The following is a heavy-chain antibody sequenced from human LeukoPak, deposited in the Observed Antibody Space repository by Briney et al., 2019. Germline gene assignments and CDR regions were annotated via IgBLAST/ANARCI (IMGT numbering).Heavy chain of an antibody. J-gene: IGHJ3*02. CDR2: IYYSGTT. Sequence: SETLSLTCTVSGGSISNYYWSWIRQPPGKGLEWIGYIYYSGTTNYNPSLKSRVTISVDTSKNQFSLKLNSVTAADTAVYYCARKIDGYNTAFDIWGQGTMVTVSS. CDR1: GGSISNYY. V-gene: IGHV4-59*01. CDR3: ARKIDGYNTAFDI. D-gene: IGHD5-24*01.